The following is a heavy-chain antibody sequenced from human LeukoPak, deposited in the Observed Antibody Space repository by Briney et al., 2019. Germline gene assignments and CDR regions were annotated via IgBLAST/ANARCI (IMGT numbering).Heavy chain of an antibody. CDR2: INADGSST. Sequence: AGSLRLSCAASGFTFSIYWMYWVRQAPGKGLVWVSRINADGSSTNYADSVKGRFTISRDNAKNTLYLQMNSLIAEDTAVYYCVREGNFDYWGQGTLVTVSS. D-gene: IGHD3-10*01. CDR3: VREGNFDY. CDR1: GFTFSIYW. J-gene: IGHJ4*02. V-gene: IGHV3-74*01.